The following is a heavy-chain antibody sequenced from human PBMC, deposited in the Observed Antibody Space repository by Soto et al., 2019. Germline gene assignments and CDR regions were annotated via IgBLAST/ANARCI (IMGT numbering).Heavy chain of an antibody. D-gene: IGHD2-21*01. CDR1: GDSISSGGYY. Sequence: QVQLQESGPGLVKPSQTLSLTCTVSGDSISSGGYYWSWIRQHPGRGLEWIGYIYYSGSTYYNPSLRSPVTITGDTSKNQFSLKLTSVTAADTAVYYCAASCVGCGGFNYYGMDVWGQGTTVTVSS. J-gene: IGHJ6*02. CDR2: IYYSGST. V-gene: IGHV4-31*01. CDR3: AASCVGCGGFNYYGMDV.